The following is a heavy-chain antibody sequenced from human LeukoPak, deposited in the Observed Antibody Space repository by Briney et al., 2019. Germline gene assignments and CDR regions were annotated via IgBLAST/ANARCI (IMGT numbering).Heavy chain of an antibody. CDR3: ARAFVISGVAWEYYFDY. V-gene: IGHV4-59*01. J-gene: IGHJ4*02. D-gene: IGHD2-15*01. Sequence: SETLSLTCTVSGGSISSYYWSWIRQPPGKGLEWIGYIYYSGSTNYNPSLKSRVTISVDTSKNQFSLKLSSVTAADTAVYYCARAFVISGVAWEYYFDYWGQGTLVTVSS. CDR2: IYYSGST. CDR1: GGSISSYY.